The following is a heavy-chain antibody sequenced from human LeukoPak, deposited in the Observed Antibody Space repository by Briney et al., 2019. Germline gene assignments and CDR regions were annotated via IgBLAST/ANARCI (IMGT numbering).Heavy chain of an antibody. CDR2: ISGSGSTI. CDR3: TTPNSITISGVLIVGSAFDI. J-gene: IGHJ3*02. Sequence: GGSLRLSCAASGFTFSNYEMNWVRQAPGKGLEWVSYISGSGSTIYYADSVKGRFTISRDNAKNSLYLQMNSLKTEDTAVYYCTTPNSITISGVLIVGSAFDIWGQGTMVTVSS. CDR1: GFTFSNYE. D-gene: IGHD3-3*01. V-gene: IGHV3-48*03.